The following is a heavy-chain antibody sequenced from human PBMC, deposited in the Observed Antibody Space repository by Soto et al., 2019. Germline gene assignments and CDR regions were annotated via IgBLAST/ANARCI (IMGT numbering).Heavy chain of an antibody. Sequence: EVQLVESGGSLVQPGGSLRLSCAASGFTFSSYSMNWVRQAPGKGLEWVSYISSSSSTIYYADSVKGRFTISRDNAKNSLFLQMNSLREEGADVYYCAREGVYYYSGMDVWGQGTTVTVSS. CDR2: ISSSSSTI. D-gene: IGHD3-16*01. CDR3: AREGVYYYSGMDV. J-gene: IGHJ6*02. CDR1: GFTFSSYS. V-gene: IGHV3-48*02.